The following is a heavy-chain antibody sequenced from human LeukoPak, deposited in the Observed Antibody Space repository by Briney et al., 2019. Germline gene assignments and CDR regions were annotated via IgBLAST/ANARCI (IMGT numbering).Heavy chain of an antibody. CDR3: AKDRSSTLSFDY. V-gene: IGHV3-74*01. CDR1: GFTFSSFW. J-gene: IGHJ4*02. Sequence: GGSLRLSCAASGFTFSSFWMHWVRQAPGKGLAWVSRINSDGRSTNYADSVKGRFTISRDNSKNTLYLQMNSLRAEDTAVYYCAKDRSSTLSFDYWGQGTLVTVSS. D-gene: IGHD6-6*01. CDR2: INSDGRST.